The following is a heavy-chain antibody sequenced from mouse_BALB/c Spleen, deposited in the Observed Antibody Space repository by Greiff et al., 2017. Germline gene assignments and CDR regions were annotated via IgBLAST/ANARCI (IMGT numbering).Heavy chain of an antibody. CDR2: ILPGSGST. CDR1: GYTFSSYW. CDR3: ARYYDYDGYAMDY. V-gene: IGHV1-9*01. Sequence: QVQLQQSGAELMKPGASVKISCKATGYTFSSYWIEWVKQRPGHGLEWIGEILPGSGSTNYNEKFKGKATFTADTSSNTAYMQLSSLTSEDSAVYYCARYYDYDGYAMDYWGQGTSVTVSS. D-gene: IGHD2-4*01. J-gene: IGHJ4*01.